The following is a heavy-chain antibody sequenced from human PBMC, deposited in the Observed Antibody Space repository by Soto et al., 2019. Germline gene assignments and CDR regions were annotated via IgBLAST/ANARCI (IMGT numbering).Heavy chain of an antibody. J-gene: IGHJ6*02. CDR1: GYTFTDYW. CDR2: IYPGDSDN. D-gene: IGHD2-15*01. V-gene: IGHV5-51*01. CDR3: AKYNCDAGSCYAFIGWDHYAMDV. Sequence: GGSLKTPCRTPGYTFTDYWNGWVRQMPGTGPEWVGTIYPGDSDNRYNRSFRGLVTISADTCISTAYLKWSSMKASDSAMYYCAKYNCDAGSCYAFIGWDHYAMDVWGQGTTVTVSS.